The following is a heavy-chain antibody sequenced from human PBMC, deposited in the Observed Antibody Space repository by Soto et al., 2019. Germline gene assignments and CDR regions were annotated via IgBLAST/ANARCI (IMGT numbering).Heavy chain of an antibody. D-gene: IGHD2-21*02. CDR3: ARIDCGGNCYSRSWYFDI. CDR2: SSFDGGNK. CDR1: GFNFSGYG. J-gene: IGHJ2*01. Sequence: QVQLVESGGGVVQPGGSLRLSCEVSGFNFSGYGMNWVRQAPGKGLEWVAFSSFDGGNKYHADSVKGRFTISRDNSKNTLYLQMNSLREGDTAVYYCARIDCGGNCYSRSWYFDIWGRGTLVTVSS. V-gene: IGHV3-30*03.